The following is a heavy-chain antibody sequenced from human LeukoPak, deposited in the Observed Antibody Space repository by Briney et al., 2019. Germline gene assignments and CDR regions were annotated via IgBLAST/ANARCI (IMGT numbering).Heavy chain of an antibody. CDR1: GFTFSNFG. CDR3: AKPRCSGDSCFSRNDYFGY. D-gene: IGHD2-15*01. J-gene: IGHJ4*02. Sequence: GGSLRLSCAASGFTFSNFGLHWVRQAPGKGLQWVSVISYDGGYEYYADSVKGRFTISRDNSKNTLYLQMNSLRTEDTAVYYCAKPRCSGDSCFSRNDYFGYWGQGALVTVSS. CDR2: ISYDGGYE. V-gene: IGHV3-30*18.